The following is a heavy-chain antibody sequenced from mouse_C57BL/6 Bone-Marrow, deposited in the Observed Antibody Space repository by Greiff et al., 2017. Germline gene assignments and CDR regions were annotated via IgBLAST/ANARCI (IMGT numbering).Heavy chain of an antibody. J-gene: IGHJ3*01. CDR3: ASGATMVGGFAY. V-gene: IGHV1-42*01. Sequence: VQLQQSGPELVKPGASVKISCKASGYSFTGYYMNWVKQSPEKSLEWIGEINPSTGGTTYNQKFKAKATLTVDKSSSTAYMQLKSLTSEDSAVYYCASGATMVGGFAYWGQGTLVTVSA. CDR2: INPSTGGT. CDR1: GYSFTGYY. D-gene: IGHD2-1*01.